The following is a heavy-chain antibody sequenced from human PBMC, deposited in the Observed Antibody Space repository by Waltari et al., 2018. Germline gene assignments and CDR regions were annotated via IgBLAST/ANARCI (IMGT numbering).Heavy chain of an antibody. CDR3: ARGFVTMVRGVKAFDY. CDR2: INHSGST. D-gene: IGHD3-10*01. V-gene: IGHV4-34*01. J-gene: IGHJ4*02. Sequence: QVQLQQWGAGLLKPSETLSLTCAVYGGSFSGYYWSWIRQPPGKGLEWIGEINHSGSTNYNPSLKSRVTISVDTSKNQFSLKLSSVTAADTAVYYCARGFVTMVRGVKAFDYWGQGTLVTVSS. CDR1: GGSFSGYY.